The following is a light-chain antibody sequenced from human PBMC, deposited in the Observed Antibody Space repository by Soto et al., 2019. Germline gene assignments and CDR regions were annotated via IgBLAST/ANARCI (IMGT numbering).Light chain of an antibody. CDR1: QSVSSSY. V-gene: IGKV3-20*01. J-gene: IGKJ5*01. CDR2: GAS. CDR3: QQYGSSPLVT. Sequence: EIVLTQSPGTLSLSPGERATLSCRASQSVSSSYLAWYQQKPGQAPRLLIYGASSRATGIPDRFSGSGSGTDFTLTISRLEPEDFAVYYCQQYGSSPLVTFGQETRLEI.